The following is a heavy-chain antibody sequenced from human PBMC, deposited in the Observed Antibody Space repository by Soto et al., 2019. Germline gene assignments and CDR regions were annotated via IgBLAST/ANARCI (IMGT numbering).Heavy chain of an antibody. CDR1: GLTFDDFG. D-gene: IGHD6-13*01. J-gene: IGHJ4*02. CDR2: ISWNSGNI. V-gene: IGHV3-9*01. Sequence: EVQLVESGGGLGQPGRSLRLTCTTSGLTFDDFGMHWVRQAPGKGLEWVSGISWNSGNIGYADSVKGRFTISRDNAKNSLYLQMNSLRPEDTALYYCAKLSAAAGVYYFDYWGQGALVTVSS. CDR3: AKLSAAAGVYYFDY.